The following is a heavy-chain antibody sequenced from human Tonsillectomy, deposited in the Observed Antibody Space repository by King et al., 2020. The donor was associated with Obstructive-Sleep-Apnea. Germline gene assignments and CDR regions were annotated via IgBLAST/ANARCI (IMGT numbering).Heavy chain of an antibody. CDR3: ARDRPNSSGRWVAFDY. CDR1: GFTFSSYA. J-gene: IGHJ4*02. CDR2: ISYDGSNK. Sequence: VQLVESGGGVVQPGRSLRLSCAASGFTFSSYAMHWVRQAPGKGLEWVAVISYDGSNKYYADSVKGRFTISRDNSKNTLYLQMNSLRAEDTAVYYCARDRPNSSGRWVAFDYWGQGTLVTVSS. D-gene: IGHD3-22*01. V-gene: IGHV3-30*04.